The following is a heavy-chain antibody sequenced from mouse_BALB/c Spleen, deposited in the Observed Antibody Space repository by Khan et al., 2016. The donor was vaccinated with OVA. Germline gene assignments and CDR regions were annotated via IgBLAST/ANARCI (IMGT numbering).Heavy chain of an antibody. J-gene: IGHJ2*01. CDR3: AGVYGGDFDY. V-gene: IGHV3-2*02. D-gene: IGHD1-1*01. Sequence: EVQLQESGPGLVKPSQSLSLTCTVTGYSITSDYAWNWIRQFPGNKLEWMGFISYSGNTTYNPSLKSRISITRDTSKNQFFLQLNSVTTEDTATYYCAGVYGGDFDYWGQGTTLTVSS. CDR2: ISYSGNT. CDR1: GYSITSDYA.